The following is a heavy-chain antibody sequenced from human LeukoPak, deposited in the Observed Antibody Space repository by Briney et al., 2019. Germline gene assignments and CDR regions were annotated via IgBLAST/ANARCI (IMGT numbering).Heavy chain of an antibody. Sequence: GGSLRLSCAASGFTFSSYSKNWVRQAPGKGLEWVSYISSSSSTIYYADSVKGRFTISRDNAKNSLYLQMNSLRAEDTAVYYCARDCSGGSCGPYAFDIWGQGTMVTVSS. CDR3: ARDCSGGSCGPYAFDI. CDR1: GFTFSSYS. D-gene: IGHD2-15*01. CDR2: ISSSSSTI. J-gene: IGHJ3*02. V-gene: IGHV3-48*01.